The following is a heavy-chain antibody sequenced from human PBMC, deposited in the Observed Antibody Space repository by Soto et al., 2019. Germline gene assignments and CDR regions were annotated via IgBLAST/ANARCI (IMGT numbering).Heavy chain of an antibody. CDR3: ASVRQSGYDQDWFDP. D-gene: IGHD5-12*01. Sequence: SSETLSLTCTVSGGSISSGGYYWSWIRQHPGKGLEWIGYIYYSGSTYYNPSLKSRVTISVDTSKNQFSLKLSSVTAADTAVYYCASVRQSGYDQDWFDPWSQGTMFTVSS. J-gene: IGHJ5*02. V-gene: IGHV4-31*03. CDR1: GGSISSGGYY. CDR2: IYYSGST.